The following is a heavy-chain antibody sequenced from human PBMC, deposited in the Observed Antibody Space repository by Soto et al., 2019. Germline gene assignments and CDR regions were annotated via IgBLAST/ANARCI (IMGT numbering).Heavy chain of an antibody. CDR2: IYPSDSDT. Sequence: GESLKISFKGSGYNFAGYWIAWVRQMPGKALELMGIIYPSDSDTRYRPSFHGQVTISADKSISSAYLQWSRLRASDTAMYYCARGGVSTRTFDYWGQGTPVTVSS. J-gene: IGHJ4*02. D-gene: IGHD3-3*01. CDR1: GYNFAGYW. CDR3: ARGGVSTRTFDY. V-gene: IGHV5-51*01.